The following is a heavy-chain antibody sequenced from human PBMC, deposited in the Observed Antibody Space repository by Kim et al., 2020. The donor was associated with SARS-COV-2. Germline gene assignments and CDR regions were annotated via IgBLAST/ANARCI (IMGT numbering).Heavy chain of an antibody. CDR1: GFTFSSYG. Sequence: SLRLSCAASGFTFSSYGMHWVRQAPGKGLEWVAVISYDGSNKYCADSVKGRFTISRDNSKNTLYLQMNSLRAEDTAVYYCARDDYYGSGSYWSYYYYYG. V-gene: IGHV3-33*05. CDR2: ISYDGSNK. D-gene: IGHD3-10*01. CDR3: ARDDYYGSGSYWSYYYYYG. J-gene: IGHJ6*01.